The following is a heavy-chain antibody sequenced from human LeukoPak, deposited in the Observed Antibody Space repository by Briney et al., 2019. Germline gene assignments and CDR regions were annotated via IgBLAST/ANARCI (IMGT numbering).Heavy chain of an antibody. V-gene: IGHV3-33*01. J-gene: IGHJ4*02. Sequence: GGSLRLSCAASGFTFSAYGMHWVRQAPGKGLEWVAVTWSDGGKSYNSDSVKGRFTISRDNSKNTLYLQMNSLRADDTAVYYCATDSIGPATDFDYWGQGTLVTVSS. CDR2: TWSDGGKS. CDR3: ATDSIGPATDFDY. D-gene: IGHD2-2*01. CDR1: GFTFSAYG.